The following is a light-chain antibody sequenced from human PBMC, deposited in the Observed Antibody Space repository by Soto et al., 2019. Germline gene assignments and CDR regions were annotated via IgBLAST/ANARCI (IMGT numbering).Light chain of an antibody. CDR3: QQRSNCPWT. CDR1: QSVSSY. CDR2: DAS. V-gene: IGKV3-11*01. Sequence: EIVLTQSPATLSLSPGERATLSCRASQSVSSYLAWYQQKPGQAPRLLIYDASNRATGIPARFSGSGSGTDFTLTISSLEPEDFAFYYWQQRSNCPWTFGQGTKVEIK. J-gene: IGKJ1*01.